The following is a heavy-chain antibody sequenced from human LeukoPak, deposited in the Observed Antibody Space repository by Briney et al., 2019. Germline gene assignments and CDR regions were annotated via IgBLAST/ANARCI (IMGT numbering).Heavy chain of an antibody. J-gene: IGHJ4*02. CDR3: AKVPLGYCSGGSCAQVDY. D-gene: IGHD2-15*01. Sequence: PGGSLRLSCAASGFTFSSYGMTWVRQAPGEGLEWVSAISGSGGATYHADSVRGRLTISRDNSKNTLYLQMNSLRDEDTAVYYCAKVPLGYCSGGSCAQVDYWGQGTLVIVSS. CDR2: ISGSGGAT. CDR1: GFTFSSYG. V-gene: IGHV3-23*01.